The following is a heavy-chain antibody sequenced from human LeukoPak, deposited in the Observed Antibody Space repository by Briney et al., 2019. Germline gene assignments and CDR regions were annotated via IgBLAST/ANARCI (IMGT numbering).Heavy chain of an antibody. CDR1: GGSISSYY. D-gene: IGHD3-3*01. V-gene: IGHV4-59*05. CDR2: IYYSGST. J-gene: IGHJ6*03. Sequence: SETLSLTCTVSGGSISSYYWSWIRQPPGKGLEWIGSIYYSGSTYYNPSLKSRVTISVDTSKNQFSLKLSSVTAADTAVYYCARHFTLDRFLEAYYMDVWGKGTTVTVSS. CDR3: ARHFTLDRFLEAYYMDV.